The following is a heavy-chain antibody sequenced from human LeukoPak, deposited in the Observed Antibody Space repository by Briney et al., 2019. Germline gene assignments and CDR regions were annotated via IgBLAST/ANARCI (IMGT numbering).Heavy chain of an antibody. J-gene: IGHJ3*02. Sequence: QTGGSLRLSCAASGFTFSSYAMHWVRQAPGKGLEYVSAISSNGGSTYYANSVKGRFSISRDNSKNTLYLQMGSLRAEDMAVYYCARGGSVDAFDIWGQGTMVTVSS. CDR3: ARGGSVDAFDI. CDR2: ISSNGGST. D-gene: IGHD3-10*01. CDR1: GFTFSSYA. V-gene: IGHV3-64*01.